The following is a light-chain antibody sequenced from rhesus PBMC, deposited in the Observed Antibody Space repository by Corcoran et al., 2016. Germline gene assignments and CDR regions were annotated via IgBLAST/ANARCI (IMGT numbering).Light chain of an antibody. CDR2: AAS. CDR3: QKHNSYPYS. CDR1: QGISSW. V-gene: IGKV1-33*02. Sequence: DIQMTQSPSSLPASVGDRVTITCQASQGISSWLAWYQQKPGKAPKLLIYAASGLQSGVPSRFSGSGSGTNLTLTISSLQPEDFATYCCQKHNSYPYSFGQGTKVEIK. J-gene: IGKJ2*01.